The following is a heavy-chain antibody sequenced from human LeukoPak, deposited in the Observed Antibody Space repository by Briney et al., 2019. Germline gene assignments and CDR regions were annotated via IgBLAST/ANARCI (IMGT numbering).Heavy chain of an antibody. CDR2: IYHSGST. CDR3: ATPYYDYVWGSYAFDI. J-gene: IGHJ3*02. Sequence: ASETLSLTCAVSGGSISSSNWWSWVRQPPGKGLEWIGEIYHSGSTNHNPSLKSRVTISVDKSKNQFSLKLSSVTAADTAVYYCATPYYDYVWGSYAFDIWGQGTMVTVSS. CDR1: GGSISSSNW. V-gene: IGHV4-4*02. D-gene: IGHD3-16*01.